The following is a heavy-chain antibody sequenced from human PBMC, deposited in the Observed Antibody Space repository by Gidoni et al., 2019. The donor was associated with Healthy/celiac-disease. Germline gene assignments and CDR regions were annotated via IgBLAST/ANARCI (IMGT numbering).Heavy chain of an antibody. CDR3: AGLYDSSGYLDAFDI. CDR2: IIPIFGTA. Sequence: QVQLVQSGAEVKKPGSSGKVSCTASGGTFSSYDINWVLQAPGQGLEWMGGIIPIFGTANYAQNFQGRVTITADESTSTAYMELSSLRSEDTAVYYCAGLYDSSGYLDAFDIWGQGTMVTVSS. CDR1: GGTFSSYD. V-gene: IGHV1-69*01. J-gene: IGHJ3*02. D-gene: IGHD3-22*01.